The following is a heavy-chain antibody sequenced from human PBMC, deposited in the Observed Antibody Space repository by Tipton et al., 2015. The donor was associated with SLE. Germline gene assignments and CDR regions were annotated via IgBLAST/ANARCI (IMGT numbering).Heavy chain of an antibody. CDR1: GGSINSGGYY. CDR3: ARDVEGSVWYFDL. J-gene: IGHJ2*01. Sequence: TLSLTCTVSGGSINSGGYYWNWFRQHPGKGLEWIGYIYYSGSTYYNPSLKSRVTISVDTSKNQFSLKLSSVTAADTAVYYCARDVEGSVWYFDLWGRGTLVTVSS. V-gene: IGHV4-31*03. CDR2: IYYSGST.